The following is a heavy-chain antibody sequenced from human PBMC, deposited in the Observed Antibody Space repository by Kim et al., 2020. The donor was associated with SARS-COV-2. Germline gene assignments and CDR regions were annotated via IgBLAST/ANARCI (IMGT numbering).Heavy chain of an antibody. D-gene: IGHD6-19*01. CDR2: IYHSGST. Sequence: SETLSLTCAVSGGSISSGGYSWSWIRQPPGKGLEWIGYIYHSGSTYYNPSLKSRVTISVDRSKNQFSLKLSSVTAADTAVYYCAASGGRWLVRFNAFDIWGQGTMVTVSS. V-gene: IGHV4-30-2*01. CDR1: GGSISSGGYS. CDR3: AASGGRWLVRFNAFDI. J-gene: IGHJ3*02.